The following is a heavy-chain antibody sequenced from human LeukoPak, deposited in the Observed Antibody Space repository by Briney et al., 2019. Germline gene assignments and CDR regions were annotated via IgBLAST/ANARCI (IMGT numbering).Heavy chain of an antibody. CDR1: GYTFTSYY. V-gene: IGHV1-2*02. CDR2: INPNSGGT. CDR3: ARESPGLYCSGGSCYNYYYGMDV. J-gene: IGHJ6*02. Sequence: ASVKVSCKASGYTFTSYYMHWVRQAPGQGLEWMGWINPNSGGTNYAQKFQGRVTMTRDTSISTAYMELSRLRSDDTAVYYCARESPGLYCSGGSCYNYYYGMDVWGQGTTVTVSS. D-gene: IGHD2-15*01.